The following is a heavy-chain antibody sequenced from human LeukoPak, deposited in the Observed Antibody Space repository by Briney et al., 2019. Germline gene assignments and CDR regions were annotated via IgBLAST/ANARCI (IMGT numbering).Heavy chain of an antibody. CDR3: AKANLWFGDLDSSDY. CDR2: ITGSGDAK. J-gene: IGHJ4*02. D-gene: IGHD3-10*01. CDR1: GFTFSSYA. V-gene: IGHV3-23*01. Sequence: PGGSLRLSCAASGFTFSSYAMSWVRQAPGKGLEWVSAITGSGDAKYCADSVKGRFTISRDNSKDTLYLQMHSLRAEDTAVYFCAKANLWFGDLDSSDYWGQGTLVTVSS.